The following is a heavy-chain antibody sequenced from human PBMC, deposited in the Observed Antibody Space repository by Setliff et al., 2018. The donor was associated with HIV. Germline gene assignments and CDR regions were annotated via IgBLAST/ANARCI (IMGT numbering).Heavy chain of an antibody. D-gene: IGHD4-17*01. CDR3: ARTVYGDYGGDLNWLDP. J-gene: IGHJ5*02. V-gene: IGHV7-4-1*02. Sequence: GASVKVSCKASGYSVSNYAMSWVRQAPGQGLEWMGGVNTQTGSPTYAQAFTGRFVFSVDTSITTAFLEISNLKAGDTAVYYCARTVYGDYGGDLNWLDPWGQGTLVTVSS. CDR1: GYSVSNYA. CDR2: VNTQTGSP.